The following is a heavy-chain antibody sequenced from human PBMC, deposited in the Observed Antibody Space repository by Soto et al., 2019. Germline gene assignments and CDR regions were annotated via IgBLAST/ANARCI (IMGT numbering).Heavy chain of an antibody. Sequence: SETLSLTCAVSGYSITSSSFWGWIRQPPGKGLEWIGSIYLGGTTYYDPSLKSRVTISVDTSKNEFSLKLSSVSAADTAVYFCARPRPNFGAVDSWGQGALVTVSS. CDR3: ARPRPNFGAVDS. V-gene: IGHV4-38-2*01. J-gene: IGHJ4*02. CDR2: IYLGGTT. CDR1: GYSITSSSF. D-gene: IGHD3-16*01.